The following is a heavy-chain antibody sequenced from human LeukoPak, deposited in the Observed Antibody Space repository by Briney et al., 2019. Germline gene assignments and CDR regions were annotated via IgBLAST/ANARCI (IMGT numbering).Heavy chain of an antibody. CDR1: GYTFTGYY. CDR2: INPNSGGT. D-gene: IGHD2-15*01. J-gene: IGHJ5*02. V-gene: IGHV1-2*02. Sequence: ASVKVSCKASGYTFTGYYMHWVRQAPGQGLEWMGWINPNSGGTNYAQKFQGRVTMTRDTSISTAYMELSRLRSDDTAVYYCARDRPSSTLGYCSGGSCYTRWFDPWGQGTLVTVSS. CDR3: ARDRPSSTLGYCSGGSCYTRWFDP.